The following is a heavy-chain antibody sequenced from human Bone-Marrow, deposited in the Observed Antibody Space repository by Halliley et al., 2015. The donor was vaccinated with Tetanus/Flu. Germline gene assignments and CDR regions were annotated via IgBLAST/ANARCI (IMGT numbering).Heavy chain of an antibody. CDR2: IFNSGRT. Sequence: IFNSGRTSFTPSLEGRATISIDTSKNQFSLRVSSVPAADTAVYYCARGQVYISAWYRESRLDYWGPGTLVTVSS. J-gene: IGHJ4*02. V-gene: IGHV4-30-4*01. CDR3: ARGQVYISAWYRESRLDY. D-gene: IGHD6-13*01.